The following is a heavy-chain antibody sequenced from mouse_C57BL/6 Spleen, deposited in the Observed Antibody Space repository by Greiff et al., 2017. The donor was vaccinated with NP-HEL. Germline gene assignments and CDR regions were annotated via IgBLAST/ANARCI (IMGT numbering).Heavy chain of an antibody. CDR3: ARLGYPYAMDY. D-gene: IGHD2-2*01. CDR2: IDPSDSET. V-gene: IGHV1-52*01. CDR1: GYTFTSYW. J-gene: IGHJ4*01. Sequence: QVQLQQPGAELVRPGSSVKLSCKASGYTFTSYWMHWVKQRPIQGLEWIGNIDPSDSETHYNQKFKDKATLTVDKSSSTAYMQISSLTSEDSAVYYCARLGYPYAMDYWGQGTSVTVSS.